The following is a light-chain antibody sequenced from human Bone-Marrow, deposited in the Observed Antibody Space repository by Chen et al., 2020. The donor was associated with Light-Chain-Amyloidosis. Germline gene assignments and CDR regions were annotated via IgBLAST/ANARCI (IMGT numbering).Light chain of an antibody. CDR2: SIS. Sequence: IVLTQSTATPSASPGERATLSFRPSQSISSSYLAWYHQKPGQAPRLLIYSISTRATGVPARFSGSGSGTEFTLTISSLQSEDLGVYYCQQHHKWPITFGPGTRVDIK. J-gene: IGKJ3*01. CDR3: QQHHKWPIT. V-gene: IGKV3-15*01. CDR1: QSISSSY.